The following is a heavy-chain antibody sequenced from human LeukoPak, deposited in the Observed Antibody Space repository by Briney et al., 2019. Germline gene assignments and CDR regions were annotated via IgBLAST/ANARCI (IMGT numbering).Heavy chain of an antibody. CDR1: GFTFSSYS. CDR2: ISSSSSYI. J-gene: IGHJ4*02. V-gene: IGHV3-21*01. D-gene: IGHD2-15*01. CDR3: ASEYCSGGSCYAVDY. Sequence: PGGSLRLSCAASGFTFSSYSMNWVRQAPGKGLEWVSSISSSSSYIYYADSVKGRFTIFRDNAKNSLYLQMNSLRAEDTAVYYCASEYCSGGSCYAVDYWGQGTLVTVSS.